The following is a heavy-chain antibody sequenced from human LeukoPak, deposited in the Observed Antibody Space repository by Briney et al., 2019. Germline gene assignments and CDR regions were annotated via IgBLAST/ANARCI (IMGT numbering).Heavy chain of an antibody. V-gene: IGHV3-23*01. J-gene: IGHJ4*02. CDR1: GFTCSSYG. CDR3: ARDGGGSYYGTFDY. D-gene: IGHD1-26*01. Sequence: GGSLRLSCAASGFTCSSYGMSWVRQAPGKGLEWVSAISGSGGSTYYADSVKGRFTISRDNAKNSLSLQMNSLRAEDTAVYYCARDGGGSYYGTFDYWGQGTLVTVSS. CDR2: ISGSGGST.